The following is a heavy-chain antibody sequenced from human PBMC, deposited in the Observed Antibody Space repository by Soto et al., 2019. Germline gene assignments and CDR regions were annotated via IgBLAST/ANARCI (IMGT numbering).Heavy chain of an antibody. CDR1: GYTFTSYG. CDR3: ARDHSPISASIAVAGTVWFDP. CDR2: ISAYNGNT. J-gene: IGHJ5*02. Sequence: ASVKVSCKASGYTFTSYGISWVRQAPGQGLEWMGWISAYNGNTDYAQKLQGRVTMTTDTSTSTAYMELRSLRSDDTAVYYCARDHSPISASIAVAGTVWFDPWGQGTLVTVSS. V-gene: IGHV1-18*01. D-gene: IGHD6-19*01.